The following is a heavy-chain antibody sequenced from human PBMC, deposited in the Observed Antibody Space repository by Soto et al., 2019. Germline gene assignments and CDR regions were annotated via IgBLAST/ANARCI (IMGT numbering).Heavy chain of an antibody. CDR2: ISGSGGST. CDR3: AKDSPVGVPLLRDLHD. Sequence: WWSLRLSCAASVFTFSNYGMSWCRQAPGKGLEWVSVISGSGGSTYYADSVKGRFTLSRDNSKNTVYLQMNSLRAEDTAVYYCAKDSPVGVPLLRDLHDWGQGTLVTVSS. V-gene: IGHV3-23*01. J-gene: IGHJ1*01. CDR1: VFTFSNYG. D-gene: IGHD2-15*01.